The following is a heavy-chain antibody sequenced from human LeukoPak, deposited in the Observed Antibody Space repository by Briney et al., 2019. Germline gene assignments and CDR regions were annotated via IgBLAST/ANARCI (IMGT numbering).Heavy chain of an antibody. CDR3: ARDTAAGLYYFDY. J-gene: IGHJ4*02. V-gene: IGHV3-7*01. D-gene: IGHD6-13*01. CDR2: IKQDGSEK. CDR1: EFTFSSYW. Sequence: GGSLRLSCAASEFTFSSYWMSWVRQAPGKGLEWVANIKQDGSEKYYVDSVKGRFTISRDNAKNSLYLQMNSLRAEDTAVYYCARDTAAGLYYFDYWGQGTLVTVSS.